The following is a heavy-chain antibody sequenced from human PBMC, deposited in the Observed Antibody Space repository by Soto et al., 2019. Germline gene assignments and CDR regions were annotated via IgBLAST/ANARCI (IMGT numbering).Heavy chain of an antibody. D-gene: IGHD4-17*01. CDR2: IGSSSNYI. V-gene: IGHV3-21*01. Sequence: LRLSCAASGFTFSSHSMNWVRQAPGKGLEWVSAIGSSSNYIYYADSVKGRFTISRDNAKNSLYLQMSSLRVEDTAVYYCGRKGYGDYGGMDVWGQGTTVTVSS. J-gene: IGHJ6*02. CDR3: GRKGYGDYGGMDV. CDR1: GFTFSSHS.